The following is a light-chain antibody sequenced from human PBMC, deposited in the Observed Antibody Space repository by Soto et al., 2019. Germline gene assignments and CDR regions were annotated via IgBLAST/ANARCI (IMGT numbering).Light chain of an antibody. J-gene: IGKJ4*01. CDR3: QQYYSTPLT. CDR1: QSVLYSSNTKYY. CDR2: WAS. V-gene: IGKV4-1*01. Sequence: DIVMTQSPDSLAVFLGERATINCKSSQSVLYSSNTKYYLAWYQQKPGQPPKLLIYWASTRESGVPDRFSGRGSGTDFTLSLCILKAEDGAVYYCQQYYSTPLTFGGGTKVEIK.